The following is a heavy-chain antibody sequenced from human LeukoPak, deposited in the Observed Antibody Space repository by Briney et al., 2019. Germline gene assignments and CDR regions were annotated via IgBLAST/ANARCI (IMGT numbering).Heavy chain of an antibody. V-gene: IGHV3-66*01. CDR1: GFTVSSNY. J-gene: IGHJ4*02. Sequence: GGSLRLSCAASGFTVSSNYMSWVRQAPGKGLEWVSVIYSGGSTYYADSVKGRFNISRDNSKNTLYLQMNSLRAEDTAVYYCAITRYSGSYYGYWGQGTLVTVSS. D-gene: IGHD1-26*01. CDR2: IYSGGST. CDR3: AITRYSGSYYGY.